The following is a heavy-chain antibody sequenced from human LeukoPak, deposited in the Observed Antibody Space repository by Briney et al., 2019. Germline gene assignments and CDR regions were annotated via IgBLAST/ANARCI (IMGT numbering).Heavy chain of an antibody. CDR3: ARSRYDILTGYYSYAFDI. V-gene: IGHV4-59*12. D-gene: IGHD3-9*01. CDR2: IYHSGST. J-gene: IGHJ3*02. Sequence: SETLSLTCTVSGGSISSYYWSWIRQPPGKGLEWIGYIYHSGSTYYNPSLKSRVTISVDRSKNQFSLKLSSVTAADTAVYYCARSRYDILTGYYSYAFDIWGQGTMVTVSS. CDR1: GGSISSYY.